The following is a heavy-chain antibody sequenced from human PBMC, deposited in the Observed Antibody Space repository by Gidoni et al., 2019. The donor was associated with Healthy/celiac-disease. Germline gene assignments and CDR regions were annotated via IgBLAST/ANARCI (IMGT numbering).Heavy chain of an antibody. CDR2: IHSGGST. J-gene: IGHJ5*02. D-gene: IGHD2-15*01. Sequence: EVQLVESGGGLIQPGGSLRLSCAASGFTVSSNYMSWVRQAPGKGLEWVSVIHSGGSTYYADSVKGRFTISRDNSKNTLYLQMNSLRAEDTAVYYCAREQTYCSGGSCYSWFDPWGQGTLVTVSS. V-gene: IGHV3-53*01. CDR3: AREQTYCSGGSCYSWFDP. CDR1: GFTVSSNY.